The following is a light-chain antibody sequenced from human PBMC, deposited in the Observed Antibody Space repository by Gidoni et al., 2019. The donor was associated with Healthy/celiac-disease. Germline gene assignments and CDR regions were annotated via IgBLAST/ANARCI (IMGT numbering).Light chain of an antibody. J-gene: IGKJ2*01. CDR3: QQYYSTPPYT. CDR2: WAS. V-gene: IGKV4-1*01. Sequence: DIVMTQSPDSLAVSLGERATINCKSSQRVLDSSNNKNYLAWYQQKPGQPPKLLIYWASTRESGVPDRFSGSGSGTDFTLTISSLRAEDVAVYYCQQYYSTPPYTFGQGTKLEIK. CDR1: QRVLDSSNNKNY.